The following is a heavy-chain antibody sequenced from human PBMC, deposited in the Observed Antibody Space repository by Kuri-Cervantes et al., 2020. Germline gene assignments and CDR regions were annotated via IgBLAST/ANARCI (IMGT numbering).Heavy chain of an antibody. V-gene: IGHV3-30-3*01. CDR1: GFTFSSYA. Sequence: GESLKISCAASGFTFSSYAMHWVRQAPGKGLEWVAVISYDGSNKYYADSVKGRFTISRDNSKNTLYLQMNSLRAEDTAVYYCHYVYYYYGMDVWGQGTTVTV. J-gene: IGHJ6*02. CDR2: ISYDGSNK. D-gene: IGHD3-10*02. CDR3: HYVYYYYGMDV.